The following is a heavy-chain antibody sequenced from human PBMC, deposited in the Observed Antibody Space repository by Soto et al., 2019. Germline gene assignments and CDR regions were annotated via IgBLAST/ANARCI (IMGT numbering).Heavy chain of an antibody. CDR2: IYYSGST. V-gene: IGHV4-31*11. CDR1: GGSISSGGYS. CDR3: ARVFSDSSSFFDP. Sequence: PSETLSLTCAVSGGSISSGGYSWSRIRQPPGKGLEWIGYIYYSGSTYYNPSLKSRVTISVDTSKNQFSLKLSSVTAADTAVYYCARVFSDSSSFFDPWGQGTLVTVSS. J-gene: IGHJ5*02. D-gene: IGHD6-13*01.